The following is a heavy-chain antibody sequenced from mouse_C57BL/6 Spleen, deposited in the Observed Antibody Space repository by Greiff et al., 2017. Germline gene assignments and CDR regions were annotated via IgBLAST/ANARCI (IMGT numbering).Heavy chain of an antibody. Sequence: EVKLMESGPELVKPGASVKISCKASGYSFTDYNMNWVKQSNGKSLEWIGVINPNYGTTSYNQKFKGKATLTVDQSSSTAYMQLNSLTSEDSAVYYCAEVKYGYYAMDYWGQGTSVTVSS. V-gene: IGHV1-39*01. CDR3: AEVKYGYYAMDY. CDR1: GYSFTDYN. J-gene: IGHJ4*01. D-gene: IGHD1-1*02. CDR2: INPNYGTT.